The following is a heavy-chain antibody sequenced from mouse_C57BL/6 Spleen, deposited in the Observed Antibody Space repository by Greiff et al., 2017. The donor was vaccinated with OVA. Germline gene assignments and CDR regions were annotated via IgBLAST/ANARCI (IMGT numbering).Heavy chain of an antibody. CDR3: ARDQGPSTVPYWYFDV. CDR2: INYDGSST. CDR1: GFTFSDYY. V-gene: IGHV5-16*01. J-gene: IGHJ1*03. Sequence: EVKLVESEGGLVQPGSSMKLSCTASGFTFSDYYMAWVRQVPEKGLEWVANINYDGSSTYYLDSLKSRFIISRDNAKNILYLQMSSLKSEDTATYYCARDQGPSTVPYWYFDVWGTGTTVTVSS. D-gene: IGHD1-1*01.